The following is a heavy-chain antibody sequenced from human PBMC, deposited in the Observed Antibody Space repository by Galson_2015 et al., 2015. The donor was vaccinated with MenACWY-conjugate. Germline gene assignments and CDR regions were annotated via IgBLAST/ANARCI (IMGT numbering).Heavy chain of an antibody. Sequence: ETLSLNCTVSGASISSYYWNWIRQPPGKRLEWIGKIYFSTKIHYNPSLESRVTLSVDSSKSQVSLRLTSVTAADTAVYYCAKSPRVSGLRVSQYYNYLEVWGKGTTVTVSS. CDR1: GASISSYY. D-gene: IGHD3/OR15-3a*01. CDR3: AKSPRVSGLRVSQYYNYLEV. CDR2: IYFSTKI. J-gene: IGHJ6*03. V-gene: IGHV4-59*01.